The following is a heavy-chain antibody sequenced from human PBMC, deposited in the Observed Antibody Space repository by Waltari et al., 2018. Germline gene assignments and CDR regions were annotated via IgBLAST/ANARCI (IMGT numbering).Heavy chain of an antibody. V-gene: IGHV1-69*12. CDR1: GGPFSSYA. CDR3: AGRGYDFWSGRHSWFDP. D-gene: IGHD3-3*01. Sequence: QVQLVQSGAEVKKPGSSVKVSCKASGGPFSSYAISWVRQAPGQGLEWMGGIIPIFGTANYAQKFQGRVTITADESTSTAYMELSSLRSEDTAVYYCAGRGYDFWSGRHSWFDPWGQGTLVTVSS. CDR2: IIPIFGTA. J-gene: IGHJ5*02.